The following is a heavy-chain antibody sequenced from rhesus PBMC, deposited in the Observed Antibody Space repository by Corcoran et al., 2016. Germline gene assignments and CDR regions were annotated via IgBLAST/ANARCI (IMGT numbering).Heavy chain of an antibody. CDR2: ISYTGKPM. CDR3: TRRGTAGNYRNNYFDH. D-gene: IGHD4-17*01. V-gene: IGHV3-136*01. CDR1: GFTFNSYD. J-gene: IGHJ4*01. Sequence: EVQLVESGGGLVQPGRSLRLSCTASGFTFNSYDMTWVRQAPGKGLEWVSYISYTGKPMDYADSVKCRFTISRENSKNALSLQMSSLRAEDTAVYYCTRRGTAGNYRNNYFDHWGQGVLVTVSS.